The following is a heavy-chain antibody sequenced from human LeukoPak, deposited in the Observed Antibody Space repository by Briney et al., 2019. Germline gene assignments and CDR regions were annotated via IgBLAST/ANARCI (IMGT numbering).Heavy chain of an antibody. V-gene: IGHV3-21*04. CDR3: AKASSGWTDYYLDY. Sequence: PGGSLRLSCAASGFTFSSYSMNWVRQAPGKGLEWVSSISSSSSYIYYADSVKGRFTISRDNSKKTLYLQMNSLRAEDTAVYYCAKASSGWTDYYLDYWGQGALVTVSS. D-gene: IGHD6-25*01. J-gene: IGHJ4*02. CDR1: GFTFSSYS. CDR2: ISSSSSYI.